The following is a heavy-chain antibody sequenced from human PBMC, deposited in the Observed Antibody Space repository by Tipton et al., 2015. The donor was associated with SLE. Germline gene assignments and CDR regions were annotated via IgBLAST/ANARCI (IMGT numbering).Heavy chain of an antibody. V-gene: IGHV4-59*04. J-gene: IGHJ4*02. D-gene: IGHD3-9*01. CDR2: IYYSGTT. CDR3: ARRIYDILTGPLDY. Sequence: TLSLTCTVSGGSISSYYWSWIRQPPGKGLEWIGNIYYSGTTYYNPSLKSRVTISVGTSKNQFSLKLSSVTAADTAVYYCARRIYDILTGPLDYWGQGTLVTVSS. CDR1: GGSISSYY.